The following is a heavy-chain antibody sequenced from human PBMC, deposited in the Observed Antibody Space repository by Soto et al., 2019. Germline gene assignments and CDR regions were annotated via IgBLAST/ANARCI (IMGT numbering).Heavy chain of an antibody. CDR3: ARDNTAGGEDDFLEWLQAFDY. V-gene: IGHV3-30-3*01. J-gene: IGHJ4*02. Sequence: QVQLVESGGGVVQPGRSLRLSCAASGFTFSSYAMHWVRQAPGKGLEWVAVISYDGSNKYYADSVKGRFTISRDNSKNTLYLQMNSLRAEDTAVYYCARDNTAGGEDDFLEWLQAFDYWGQGTLVTVSS. D-gene: IGHD3-3*01. CDR2: ISYDGSNK. CDR1: GFTFSSYA.